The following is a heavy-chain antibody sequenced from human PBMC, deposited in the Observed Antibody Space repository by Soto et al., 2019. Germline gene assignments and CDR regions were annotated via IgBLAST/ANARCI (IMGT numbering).Heavy chain of an antibody. CDR1: GYTFTSYD. Sequence: ASVKVSCKASGYTFTSYDINWVRQATGQGLEWMGWTNPNSGKTGYAQKFQGRVAMTRNTSISTAYMELSSLRSEDTAVYYCAGVSAANTFDFWGQGTLVTVSS. V-gene: IGHV1-8*01. CDR3: AGVSAANTFDF. J-gene: IGHJ4*02. D-gene: IGHD6-13*01. CDR2: TNPNSGKT.